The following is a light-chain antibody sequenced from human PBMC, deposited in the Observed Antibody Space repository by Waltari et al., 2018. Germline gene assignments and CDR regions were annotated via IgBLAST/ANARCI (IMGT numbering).Light chain of an antibody. CDR1: QDISGA. V-gene: IGKV1-12*01. J-gene: IGKJ3*01. CDR2: ALS. Sequence: EIQMTQSPSSVSASVGDRVTITCRAGQDISGALAWYQPKPGQAPNLLIYALSTLQTGVPPRFSGSGSCTDFTLTIRRLQPEDLGTYYCQQGRAFPPTFGPGTNVEIK. CDR3: QQGRAFPPT.